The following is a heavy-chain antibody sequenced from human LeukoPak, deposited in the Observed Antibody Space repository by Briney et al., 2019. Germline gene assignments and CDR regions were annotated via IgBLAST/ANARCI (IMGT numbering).Heavy chain of an antibody. CDR2: IGGRGGST. CDR3: ARYLTGWSSAFDI. CDR1: GFIFGDYG. V-gene: IGHV3-23*01. D-gene: IGHD6-19*01. J-gene: IGHJ3*02. Sequence: GGSLRLSCAASGFIFGDYGMNWVRQAPGKGLEWVSGIGGRGGSTYYADSVKGRFTISRDNSKNTVFLQMNSLRAEDTAIYYCARYLTGWSSAFDIWGQGTMVTVSS.